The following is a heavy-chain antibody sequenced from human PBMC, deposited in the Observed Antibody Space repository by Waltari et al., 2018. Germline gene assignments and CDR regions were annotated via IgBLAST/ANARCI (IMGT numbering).Heavy chain of an antibody. V-gene: IGHV3-53*01. CDR1: GFPVSSNS. Sequence: EVQLVESGGGLIQPGGSLRLSCAASGFPVSSNSMSWVRQAPGKGLEWVSVIYTAGVTYYADSVRGRFTISRDNSKNTLSLQMNSLRAEDTAVYYCARVVKYYFDYWGQGKLVTVSS. CDR3: ARVVKYYFDY. D-gene: IGHD6-6*01. CDR2: IYTAGVT. J-gene: IGHJ4*02.